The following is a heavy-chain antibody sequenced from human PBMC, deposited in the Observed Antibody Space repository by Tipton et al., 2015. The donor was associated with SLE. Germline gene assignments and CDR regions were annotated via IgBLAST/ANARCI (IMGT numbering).Heavy chain of an antibody. Sequence: LRLSCTVSGGSISSYYWSWIRQPPGKGLEWIGYIYYSGSTNYNPSLKSRVTISVDTSKNQFSLKLSSVTAADTAVYYCAGALRGGSGRGWFDPWGQGTLVTVSS. CDR1: GGSISSYY. D-gene: IGHD6-19*01. J-gene: IGHJ5*02. CDR3: AGALRGGSGRGWFDP. CDR2: IYYSGST. V-gene: IGHV4-59*08.